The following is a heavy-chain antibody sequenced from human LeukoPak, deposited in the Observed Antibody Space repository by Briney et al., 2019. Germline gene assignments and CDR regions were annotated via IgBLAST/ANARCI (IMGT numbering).Heavy chain of an antibody. D-gene: IGHD1-7*01. Sequence: SSQTLSLTCTVSGGSISSGSYYWSWIRQPAGKGLEWIGRIYTSGSTNYNPSLKSRVTISVDTSKNQFSLKLSSVTAADTAVYYCARCITGTTDYYYYMDVWGKGTTVTVSS. CDR2: IYTSGST. J-gene: IGHJ6*03. CDR1: GGSISSGSYY. CDR3: ARCITGTTDYYYYMDV. V-gene: IGHV4-61*02.